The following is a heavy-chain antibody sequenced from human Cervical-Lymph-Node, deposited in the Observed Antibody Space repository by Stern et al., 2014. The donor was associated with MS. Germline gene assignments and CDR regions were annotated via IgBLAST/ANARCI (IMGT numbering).Heavy chain of an antibody. J-gene: IGHJ6*02. D-gene: IGHD3-16*01. V-gene: IGHV4-59*01. Sequence: QVKLQESGPGLLKPSETLSLTCTVSGVSITSYYWSWIRQPPGQGLEWMGYMFYSGSANYNPSLKSRVTISVDTSKKQFSLNMSSVTPADTAVYYCARGGGNYYFGLDVWGQGTTVTVSS. CDR2: MFYSGSA. CDR3: ARGGGNYYFGLDV. CDR1: GVSITSYY.